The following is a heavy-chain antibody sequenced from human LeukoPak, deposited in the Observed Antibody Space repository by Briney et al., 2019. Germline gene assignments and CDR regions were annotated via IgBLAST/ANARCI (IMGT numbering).Heavy chain of an antibody. V-gene: IGHV3-9*01. CDR3: AKVFHGAAAGTGFDY. CDR2: ISWNSGSI. CDR1: GFTFDDYA. J-gene: IGHJ4*02. Sequence: GRSLRLSCAASGFTFDDYAMHWVRQAPGKGLEWVSGISWNSGSIGYADSVKGRFTISRDNAKNSLYLQMNSLRAEDTALYYCAKVFHGAAAGTGFDYWGQGTLVTVSS. D-gene: IGHD6-13*01.